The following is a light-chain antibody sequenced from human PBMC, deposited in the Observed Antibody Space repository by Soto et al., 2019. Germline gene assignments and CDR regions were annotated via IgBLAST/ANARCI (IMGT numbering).Light chain of an antibody. CDR2: GAS. CDR1: QSIGSSY. J-gene: IGKJ5*01. CDR3: QQYSSSPIT. V-gene: IGKV3-20*01. Sequence: EVVLTQSPGTLSLSPGERATLSFSSSQSIGSSYLAWYQQKPGQAPRLLIYGASSRATGIPDRFSGGGSGTDFSLTISRLDPEDFAVYYCQQYSSSPITFGQGTRLEIK.